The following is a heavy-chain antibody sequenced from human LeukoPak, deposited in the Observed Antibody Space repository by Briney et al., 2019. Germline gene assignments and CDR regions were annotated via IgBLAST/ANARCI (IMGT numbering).Heavy chain of an antibody. J-gene: IGHJ4*02. Sequence: GRSLRLSCAASGFTFSSYGMHWVSQPPGKGLEWVALIWYDGSSNHYADSVSGRFTISRDNSKNTLYLQMNSLRAEDTAVYYCARDFELSHWGQGTLVTVSS. D-gene: IGHD3-16*02. CDR1: GFTFSSYG. V-gene: IGHV3-33*01. CDR2: IWYDGSSN. CDR3: ARDFELSH.